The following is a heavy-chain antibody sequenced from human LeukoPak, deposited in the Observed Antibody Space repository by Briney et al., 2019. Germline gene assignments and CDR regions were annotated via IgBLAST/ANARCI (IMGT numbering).Heavy chain of an antibody. CDR2: IWYDGSNK. D-gene: IGHD1-14*01. CDR1: GFTFSSYG. J-gene: IGHJ6*02. Sequence: PGGSLRLSCEASGFTFSSYGMHWVRQAPGKGLEWVAVIWYDGSNKYYADSVKGRFIISSDNAKNTLYLQMDSLRAEDTAVYYCARSEGGTSDYYGMDVWGQGTTVTVSS. CDR3: ARSEGGTSDYYGMDV. V-gene: IGHV3-33*03.